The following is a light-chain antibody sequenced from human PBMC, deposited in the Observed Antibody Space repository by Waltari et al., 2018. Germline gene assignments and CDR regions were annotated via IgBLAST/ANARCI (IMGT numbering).Light chain of an antibody. CDR3: SSFTTIGTLVV. Sequence: QSALTQPASVSGSPGQSITISCTGTSSDVGGYKHVSWYQQQPGKAPKLLILEVTNRPSGISNRFSGSKSGNTASLTISGLQAEDEGEYYCSSFTTIGTLVVFGGGTKVTVL. J-gene: IGLJ2*01. CDR2: EVT. CDR1: SSDVGGYKH. V-gene: IGLV2-14*01.